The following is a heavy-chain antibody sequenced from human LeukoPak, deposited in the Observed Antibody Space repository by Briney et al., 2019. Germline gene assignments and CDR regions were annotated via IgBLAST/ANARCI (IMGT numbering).Heavy chain of an antibody. D-gene: IGHD2-15*01. Sequence: GRSPRLSCAASGFTFNSYAVHWGRQAPGKGLEWVAVISYDVSINFYAASVKGRFTFSRDNSKTTLYLQMNSLTPADTALYFCARDRRYCGGGSCYFDYYFDYWGHGTLVTVSS. CDR3: ARDRRYCGGGSCYFDYYFDY. CDR2: ISYDVSIN. J-gene: IGHJ4*01. V-gene: IGHV3-30-3*01. CDR1: GFTFNSYA.